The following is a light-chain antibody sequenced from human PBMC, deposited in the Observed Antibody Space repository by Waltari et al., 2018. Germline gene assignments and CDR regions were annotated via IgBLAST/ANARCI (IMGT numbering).Light chain of an antibody. CDR1: SSNIGNNS. Sequence: QSVLTQPPSVSAAPGQKVTISCSGSSSNIGNNSVSWYQHLPGTAPELLIYENNKRPSGMPDRFSGSKSGTSATLGITGLQTGDEADYYCGTWDSSLSAVVFGGGTKLTVL. J-gene: IGLJ2*01. CDR2: ENN. V-gene: IGLV1-51*02. CDR3: GTWDSSLSAVV.